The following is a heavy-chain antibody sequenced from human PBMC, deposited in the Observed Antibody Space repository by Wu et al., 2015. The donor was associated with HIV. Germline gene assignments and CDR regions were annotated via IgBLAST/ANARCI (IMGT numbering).Heavy chain of an antibody. CDR3: ARSFSGGSSWYMRPLNPFDI. CDR2: IISIFDIV. D-gene: IGHD6-13*01. CDR1: GDTFSNYA. V-gene: IGHV1-69*14. Sequence: QVQLAQSGAEVKKPGSSVKVSCKASGDTFSNYAFNWVRQAPGQGLEWMGGIISIFDIVNYAQKFQGRVTITADKSTSTSYMELSSLISEDTAMYYCARSFSGGSSWYMRPLNPFDIWGQGTLVTVSS. J-gene: IGHJ3*02.